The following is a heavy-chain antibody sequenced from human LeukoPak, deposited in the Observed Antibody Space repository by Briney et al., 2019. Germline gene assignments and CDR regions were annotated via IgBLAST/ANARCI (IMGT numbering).Heavy chain of an antibody. J-gene: IGHJ1*01. V-gene: IGHV4-39*01. D-gene: IGHD4-23*01. Sequence: SETLSLTYSASVGSINSSSYSRGWIRQPPGKGLEWIGSIYYSGSTYYNPSLKSRVTISVDTSKNQFSLKLSSVTAADTAVYYSARLATTVVTLFAHWGQGTLVTVSS. CDR1: VGSINSSSYS. CDR3: ARLATTVVTLFAH. CDR2: IYYSGST.